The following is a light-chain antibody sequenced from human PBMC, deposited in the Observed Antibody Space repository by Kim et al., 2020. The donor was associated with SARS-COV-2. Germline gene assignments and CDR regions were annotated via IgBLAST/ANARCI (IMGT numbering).Light chain of an antibody. J-gene: IGKJ4*01. CDR1: QGISSY. CDR2: AAS. CDR3: QHLSSSLPLT. V-gene: IGKV1-9*01. Sequence: IQLTQSPSSLSASVGDRVTITRRASQGISSYLAWYQQKPGKAPKLLIYAASTLQSGVPSRFSGSGSGTDFTLTISSLQPEDFATYYCQHLSSSLPLTFGGGTKVDIK.